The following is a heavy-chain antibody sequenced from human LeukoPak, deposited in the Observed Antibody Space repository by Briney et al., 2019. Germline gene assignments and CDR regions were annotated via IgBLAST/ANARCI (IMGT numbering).Heavy chain of an antibody. D-gene: IGHD1-1*01. CDR3: AGQLEPQAFDI. CDR1: GGSISSSSYY. Sequence: SETLSLTCTVSGGSISSSSYYWSWIRQPPGKGLEWIGYIYYSGSTNYNPSLKSRVTISVDTSKNQFSLKLSSVTAADTAVYYCAGQLEPQAFDIWGQGTMVTVSS. V-gene: IGHV4-61*01. CDR2: IYYSGST. J-gene: IGHJ3*02.